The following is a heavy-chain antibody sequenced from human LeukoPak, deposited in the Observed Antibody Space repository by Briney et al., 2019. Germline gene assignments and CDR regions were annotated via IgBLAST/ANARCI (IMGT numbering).Heavy chain of an antibody. V-gene: IGHV3-23*01. CDR1: GFTFSSYG. D-gene: IGHD6-19*01. CDR2: ISGSGGST. Sequence: GGTLRLSCAASGFTFSSYGMSWVRQAPGKGLEWVSAISGSGGSTYYADSVKGRFTISRDNSKNTLYLQMNSLRDEDTAIYYCARDRVGVGSSGWENWGQGTLVTVSS. CDR3: ARDRVGVGSSGWEN. J-gene: IGHJ4*02.